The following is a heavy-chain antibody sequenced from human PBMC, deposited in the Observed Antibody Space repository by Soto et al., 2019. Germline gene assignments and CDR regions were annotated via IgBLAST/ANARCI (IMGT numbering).Heavy chain of an antibody. CDR3: AKEDYSNNWFDP. CDR1: GGSINSYY. Sequence: PSETLSLTCTVSGGSINSYYWSWIRQPPGKGLEWIGYIHYSGSTNYNPSLKSRVTISVDTSKNQFSLRLSSVTAADTAVYYCAKEDYSNNWFDPWGQGTLVTVSS. V-gene: IGHV4-59*01. D-gene: IGHD4-4*01. J-gene: IGHJ5*02. CDR2: IHYSGST.